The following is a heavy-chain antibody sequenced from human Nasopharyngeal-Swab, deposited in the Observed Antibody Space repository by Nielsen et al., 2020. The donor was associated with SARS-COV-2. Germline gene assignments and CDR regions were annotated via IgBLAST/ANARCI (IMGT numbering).Heavy chain of an antibody. CDR2: MSHDGTDE. Sequence: GESLKISCATSGFTFSSYGMHWVRQAPGKGPEWVALMSHDGTDERYADSVKGRFTISRDYSQNTLNLQMNSLRPEDTAVYYCVRDSALKWELLYWGQGTLVTVSS. CDR1: GFTFSSYG. D-gene: IGHD1-26*01. V-gene: IGHV3-30*03. CDR3: VRDSALKWELLY. J-gene: IGHJ4*02.